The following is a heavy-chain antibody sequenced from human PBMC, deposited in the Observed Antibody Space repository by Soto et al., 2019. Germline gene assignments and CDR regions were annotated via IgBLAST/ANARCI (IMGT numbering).Heavy chain of an antibody. Sequence: ASVKVSCKASGYTFSSYDINWVRQATGQGLEWMGWMNPNTGNTVYAQKFQGRVTMTRNTSISTAYMELSSLRSEDTAVYYCASERAYGMDVWGQGTTVTVSS. CDR3: ASERAYGMDV. J-gene: IGHJ6*02. V-gene: IGHV1-8*01. CDR2: MNPNTGNT. CDR1: GYTFSSYD.